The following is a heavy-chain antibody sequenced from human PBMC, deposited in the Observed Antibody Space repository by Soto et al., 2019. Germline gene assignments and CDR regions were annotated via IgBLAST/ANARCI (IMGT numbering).Heavy chain of an antibody. CDR3: AKVALEYLVDY. CDR1: GFTFSSNG. Sequence: PGGSLRLSCAASGFTFSSNGMHWVRQAPGKGLEWVSYISSSSSYTNYADSVKGRFTISRDNAKNSLYLQMNSLRAEDTAVYYCAKVALEYLVDYWGQGTLVTVSS. CDR2: ISSSSSYT. V-gene: IGHV3-21*05. J-gene: IGHJ4*02. D-gene: IGHD2-2*02.